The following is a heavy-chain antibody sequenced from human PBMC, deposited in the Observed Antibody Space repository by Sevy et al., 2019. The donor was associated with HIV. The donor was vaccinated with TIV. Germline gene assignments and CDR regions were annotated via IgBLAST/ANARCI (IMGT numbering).Heavy chain of an antibody. CDR1: GFTFSSYS. CDR3: AAYPYSRSSAEFDY. J-gene: IGHJ4*02. CDR2: ISSSSSYI. D-gene: IGHD6-6*01. Sequence: GGSLRLSCAASGFTFSSYSMNWVRQAPGKGLEWVSSISSSSSYIYYADSVKGRFTISRDNAKNSLYLQMNSLRAEDTAVYYCAAYPYSRSSAEFDYWGQGTLVTVSS. V-gene: IGHV3-21*01.